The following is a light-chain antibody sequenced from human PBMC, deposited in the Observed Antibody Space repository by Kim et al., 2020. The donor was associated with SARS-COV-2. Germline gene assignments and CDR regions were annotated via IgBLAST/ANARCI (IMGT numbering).Light chain of an antibody. Sequence: SSELTQDPAVSVALGQTVRLTCQGDSLRSYYATWYQQKPGQAPIVGIYGKNNRPSGIPDRFSGSSSGDTASSTITGTQAGGEADYYWKSRGSNDNGLFGG. J-gene: IGLJ2*01. CDR3: KSRGSNDNGL. CDR1: SLRSYY. V-gene: IGLV3-19*01. CDR2: GKN.